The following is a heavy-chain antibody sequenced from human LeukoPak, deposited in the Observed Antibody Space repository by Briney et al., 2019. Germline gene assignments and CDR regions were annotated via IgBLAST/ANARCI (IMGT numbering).Heavy chain of an antibody. D-gene: IGHD4-11*01. CDR3: ATDSYSKGDY. CDR1: GFTFSNYW. CDR2: IKQDGSEN. J-gene: IGHJ4*02. Sequence: GRSLRLSSAASGFTFSNYWMSWVRQAPGKGLEWVANIKQDGSENSYVGSVKGRFTISRDNAKSLLYLQINSLRAEDTALYYCATDSYSKGDYWGQGTLVTVSS. V-gene: IGHV3-7*05.